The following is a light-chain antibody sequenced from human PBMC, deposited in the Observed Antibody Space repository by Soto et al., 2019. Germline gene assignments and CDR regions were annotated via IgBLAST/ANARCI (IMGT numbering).Light chain of an antibody. V-gene: IGLV2-23*01. CDR2: EGT. J-gene: IGLJ2*01. Sequence: QSALTQPASVSGSPGQSITISCTRSSTDFENYNLVSWYQHCPDKAPKLIIYEGTKRPSEISDRFSGSESDTTASLIISGLQPEDEADYYCSSYAGSSARVXFGGGXKLXV. CDR3: SSYAGSSARVX. CDR1: STDFENYNL.